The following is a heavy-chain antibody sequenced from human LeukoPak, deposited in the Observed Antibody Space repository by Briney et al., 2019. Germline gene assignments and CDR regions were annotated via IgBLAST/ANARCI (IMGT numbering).Heavy chain of an antibody. V-gene: IGHV3-74*01. J-gene: IGHJ4*02. D-gene: IGHD4-23*01. CDR3: ARVPLYGGNFDN. CDR2: IKNDGSST. CDR1: GFTFSSYG. Sequence: PGGSLRLSCAASGFTFSSYGMHWVRQAPGKGLVWVSRIKNDGSSTSYAEFVKGRFTISRDNAKNTLSLQMNSLRAEDTAVYYCARVPLYGGNFDNWGQGTLVTVSS.